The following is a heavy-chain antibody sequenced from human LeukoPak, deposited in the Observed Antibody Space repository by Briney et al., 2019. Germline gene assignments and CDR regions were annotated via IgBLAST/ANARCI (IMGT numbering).Heavy chain of an antibody. J-gene: IGHJ4*02. Sequence: SQTLSLTCAISGDSVSSSSAAWSWIRQSPSRGLEWLGRTYYRSKWYNDSAVSVKSRITISPDTSKNQFSLQLNSMTPEDTAVYHCAREGSEGYLFDYWGQGTLVTVSS. D-gene: IGHD5-18*01. CDR2: TYYRSKWYN. CDR3: AREGSEGYLFDY. V-gene: IGHV6-1*01. CDR1: GDSVSSSSAA.